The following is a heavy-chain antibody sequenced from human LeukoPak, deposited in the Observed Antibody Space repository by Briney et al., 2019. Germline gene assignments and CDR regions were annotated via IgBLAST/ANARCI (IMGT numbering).Heavy chain of an antibody. Sequence: SETLSLTCTVSGGSISSYYWSWIRQPPGKGLEWIGYIYTSGSTNYNPSLKSRVTISVDTSKNQFSLKLSSVTAADTAVEYCARHLFNGDWTPLFDYWGQGTLVTVSS. CDR3: ARHLFNGDWTPLFDY. J-gene: IGHJ4*02. CDR1: GGSISSYY. V-gene: IGHV4-4*09. D-gene: IGHD4-17*01. CDR2: IYTSGST.